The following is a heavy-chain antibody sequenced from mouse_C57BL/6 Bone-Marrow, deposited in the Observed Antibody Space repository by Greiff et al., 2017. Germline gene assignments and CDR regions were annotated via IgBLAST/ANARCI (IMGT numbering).Heavy chain of an antibody. Sequence: EVKVVESGGGLVQPGGSLKLSCAASGFTFSDYYMYWVRQTPEKRLEWVAYISNGGGSTYYPDTVKGRFTISRDNAKNTLYLQMSRLKSEDTAMYYCARHERRGFAYWGQGTLVTVSA. CDR2: ISNGGGST. J-gene: IGHJ3*01. CDR3: ARHERRGFAY. CDR1: GFTFSDYY. V-gene: IGHV5-12*01.